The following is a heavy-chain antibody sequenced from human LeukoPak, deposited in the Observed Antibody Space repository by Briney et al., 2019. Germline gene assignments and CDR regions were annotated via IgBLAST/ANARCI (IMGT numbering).Heavy chain of an antibody. CDR1: GYTFTSYY. CDR3: ARVNPHGFSDY. CDR2: INPSGGST. J-gene: IGHJ4*02. Sequence: ASVKVSCKASGYTFTSYYMHWVRQAPGQGLEWMGIINPSGGSTSYAQKFQGRVTMTRDMSTSTVYMELSSLRSEDTAVYYCARVNPHGFSDYWGQGTLVTVSS. D-gene: IGHD1-14*01. V-gene: IGHV1-46*01.